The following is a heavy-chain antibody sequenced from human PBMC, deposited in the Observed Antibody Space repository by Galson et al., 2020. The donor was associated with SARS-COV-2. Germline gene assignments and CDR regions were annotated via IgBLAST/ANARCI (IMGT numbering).Heavy chain of an antibody. CDR2: IVVVSGNT. V-gene: IGHV1-58*01. Sequence: KISCKASGFSFRSSAVQWVRQARGQRLEWMGWIVVVSGNTDYAQNLQERVTITRDMSTSTVYMELSSLRSEDTAVYYCAADGGTCDNNCYLNPMNYNYYGMDVWGQGTTVTVSS. CDR3: AADGGTCDNNCYLNPMNYNYYGMDV. J-gene: IGHJ6*02. D-gene: IGHD2-21*02. CDR1: GFSFRSSA.